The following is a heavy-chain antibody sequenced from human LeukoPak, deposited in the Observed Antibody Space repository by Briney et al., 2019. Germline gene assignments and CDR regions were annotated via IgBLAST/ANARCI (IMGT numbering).Heavy chain of an antibody. J-gene: IGHJ6*03. CDR3: AGVVPAADYYYYYMDV. V-gene: IGHV3-21*01. CDR2: ISSSSSYI. D-gene: IGHD2-2*01. CDR1: GFTFSSYS. Sequence: GGSLRLSYAAPGFTFSSYSMNWVRQAPGKGLEWVSSISSSSSYIYYADSVKGRFTISRDNAKNSLYLQMNSLRAEDTAVYYCAGVVPAADYYYYYMDVWGKGTTVTVSS.